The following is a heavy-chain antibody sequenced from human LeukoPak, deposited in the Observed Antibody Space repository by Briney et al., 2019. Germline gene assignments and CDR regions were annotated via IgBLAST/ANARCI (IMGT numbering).Heavy chain of an antibody. D-gene: IGHD5-24*01. CDR2: ISSSGSTI. Sequence: GGSLRLSCAASGFTFSDYYMSWIRQAPGKGLEWVSYISSSGSTIYYADSVKGRFTVSRDNAKNSLYLQMNSLRAEDTAVYYCARGEMATIYPFDHWGQGTLVTVSS. J-gene: IGHJ4*02. V-gene: IGHV3-11*01. CDR1: GFTFSDYY. CDR3: ARGEMATIYPFDH.